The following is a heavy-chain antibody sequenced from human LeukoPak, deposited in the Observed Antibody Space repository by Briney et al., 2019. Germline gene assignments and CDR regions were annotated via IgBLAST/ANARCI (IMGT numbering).Heavy chain of an antibody. Sequence: SGGSLRLSCAASGFTFSDYYMSWIRQAPGKGLEWVSYISSSGSTIYYANSVKGRFTISRDNAKNSLYLQMNSLRAEDTAVYYCARDGGYYPTYFDYWGQGTLVTVSS. J-gene: IGHJ4*02. CDR1: GFTFSDYY. D-gene: IGHD3-22*01. CDR2: ISSSGSTI. V-gene: IGHV3-11*04. CDR3: ARDGGYYPTYFDY.